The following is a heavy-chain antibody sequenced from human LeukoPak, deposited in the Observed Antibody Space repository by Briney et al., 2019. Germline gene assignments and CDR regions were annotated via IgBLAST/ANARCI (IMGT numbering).Heavy chain of an antibody. D-gene: IGHD3-9*01. V-gene: IGHV3-21*01. Sequence: PGRSLRLSCAASGFTFSSYAMHWVRQAPGKGLEWVSFISSSSISIYYGDSVQGRFTVSRDNARNLLYLEMNTLRAEDTAVYYCARVYDVLTGGFDYWGQGALVTVSS. CDR2: ISSSSISI. CDR3: ARVYDVLTGGFDY. J-gene: IGHJ4*02. CDR1: GFTFSSYA.